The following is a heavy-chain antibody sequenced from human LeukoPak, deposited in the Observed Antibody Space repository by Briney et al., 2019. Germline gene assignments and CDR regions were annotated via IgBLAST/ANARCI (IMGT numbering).Heavy chain of an antibody. D-gene: IGHD1-1*01. V-gene: IGHV3-23*01. CDR2: IRGSGGST. CDR1: GFTFDDFA. Sequence: GRSLRLSCAASGFTFDDFAMHWVRQVVGKGLEWVSTIRGSGGSTYTADSVKGRFIISRDNSKNMLYIQMNSLRAEDTAVYYCAKGAVESLDYYFYMEVWGKGATVTVSS. J-gene: IGHJ6*03. CDR3: AKGAVESLDYYFYMEV.